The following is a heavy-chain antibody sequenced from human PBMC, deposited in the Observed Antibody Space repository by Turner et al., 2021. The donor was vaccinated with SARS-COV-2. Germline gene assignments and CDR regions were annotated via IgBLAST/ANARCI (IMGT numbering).Heavy chain of an antibody. CDR2: ISYSGST. CDR3: AGRRHTMILRVSMGRCFDL. Sequence: QLQLQEAGPGLVKLAETMSIPCTVSGCTTSSSSYYWDWIRQPPGKGLEWIGSISYSGSTDYNPSLNTRVTITIDTSKNQFALKLSSMTASDTAVDYCAGRRHTMILRVSMGRCFDLWGRGTLVTVSS. CDR1: GCTTSSSSYY. V-gene: IGHV4-39*01. J-gene: IGHJ2*01. D-gene: IGHD3-16*01.